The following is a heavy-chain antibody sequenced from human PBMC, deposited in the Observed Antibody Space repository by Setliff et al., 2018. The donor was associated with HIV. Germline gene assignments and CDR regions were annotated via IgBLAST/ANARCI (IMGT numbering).Heavy chain of an antibody. D-gene: IGHD3-10*01. V-gene: IGHV4-34*01. CDR1: GGSSSGSY. Sequence: PSETLSLTCAVYGGSSSGSYWGWIRQPPGKGLEWIGEINQSGGAKYNPSLKSRVTISVDTSKNQFSLKLTSVTAADTAVYLCAVSLGDHFYMDVWGKGTTVTVSS. J-gene: IGHJ6*03. CDR3: AVSLGDHFYMDV. CDR2: INQSGGA.